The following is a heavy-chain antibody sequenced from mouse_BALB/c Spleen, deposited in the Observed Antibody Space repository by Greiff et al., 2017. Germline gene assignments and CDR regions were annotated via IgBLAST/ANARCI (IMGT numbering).Heavy chain of an antibody. CDR3: ARDYYGSSYVAY. Sequence: DVHLVESGAELVKPGASVKLSCTASGFNIKDTYMHWVKQRPEQGLEWIGRIDPANGNTKYDPKFQGKATITADTSSNTAYLQLSSLTSEDTAVYYCARDYYGSSYVAYWGQGTLVTVSA. CDR1: GFNIKDTY. D-gene: IGHD1-1*01. CDR2: IDPANGNT. J-gene: IGHJ3*01. V-gene: IGHV14-3*02.